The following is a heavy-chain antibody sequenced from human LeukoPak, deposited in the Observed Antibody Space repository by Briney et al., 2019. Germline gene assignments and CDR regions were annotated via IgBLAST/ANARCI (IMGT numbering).Heavy chain of an antibody. V-gene: IGHV4-59*01. CDR1: GGSISSYY. J-gene: IGHJ4*02. CDR3: ARGGDSSGYCFDY. CDR2: IYYSGST. Sequence: SETVSLTCTVSGGSISSYYWSWIRQPPGKGLEWIGYIYYSGSTNYNPSLKSRVTISVDTSKNQFSLKLSSVTAADTAVYYCARGGDSSGYCFDYWGQGTLVTPSS. D-gene: IGHD3-22*01.